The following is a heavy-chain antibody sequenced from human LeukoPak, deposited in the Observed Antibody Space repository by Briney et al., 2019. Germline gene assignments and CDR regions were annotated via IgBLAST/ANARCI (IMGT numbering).Heavy chain of an antibody. CDR2: IYYSGST. Sequence: SETPSLTCTVSGGSISSYYWSWIRQPPGKGLEWIGYIYYSGSTNYNPSLKSRVTISVDTSKNQFSLKLSSVTAADTAVYYCAREYCSSTSCYGYFDYWGQGTLVTVSS. CDR1: GGSISSYY. J-gene: IGHJ4*02. D-gene: IGHD2-2*01. CDR3: AREYCSSTSCYGYFDY. V-gene: IGHV4-59*01.